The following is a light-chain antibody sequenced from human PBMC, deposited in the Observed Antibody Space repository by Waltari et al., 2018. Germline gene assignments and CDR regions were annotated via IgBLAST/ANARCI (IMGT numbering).Light chain of an antibody. CDR1: PTVSTY. CDR2: DAS. J-gene: IGKJ1*01. Sequence: IVLTQSPATLSLSPGERATLSCRASPTVSTYLAWFQQKPGQAPRLLIYDASNRAPGIPARFSGSGSGTDFSLTISSLEPEDFAVYYCHQRSLWPWTFGQGTKVTIK. CDR3: HQRSLWPWT. V-gene: IGKV3-11*01.